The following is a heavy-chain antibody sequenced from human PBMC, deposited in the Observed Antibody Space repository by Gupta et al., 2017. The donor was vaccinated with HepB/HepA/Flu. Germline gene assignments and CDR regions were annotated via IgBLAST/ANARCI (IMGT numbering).Heavy chain of an antibody. D-gene: IGHD3-10*01. Sequence: QMQLQESGPGLVEASETLSLTCTVSGGPMNSKTDYWGWIRQPPGKGLEWIGSIYYSGGTHYNPSLDSRATISIDTSMNQFSLKLRSVTAADTAIYSCALYRAGTMLSFWCQGILVTVSS. J-gene: IGHJ4*02. CDR1: GGPMNSKTDY. CDR2: IYYSGGT. V-gene: IGHV4-39*01. CDR3: ALYRAGTMLSF.